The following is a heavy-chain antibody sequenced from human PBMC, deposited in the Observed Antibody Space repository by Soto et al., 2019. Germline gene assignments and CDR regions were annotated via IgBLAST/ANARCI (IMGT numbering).Heavy chain of an antibody. CDR3: ARGGATIFGVIDS. CDR1: GYSFFSYY. V-gene: IGHV1-46*01. J-gene: IGHJ4*02. CDR2: FLASGGST. Sequence: QVQLVQSGAAVGKPGASVKVSCKASGYSFFSYYIHWVRQAPGQGLEWMGRFLASGGSTDYAQRFRGRVSMTRDTSTTNTVSLELTSLTSDDTAVYYCARGGATIFGVIDSWGQGTRVTVSS. D-gene: IGHD3-3*02.